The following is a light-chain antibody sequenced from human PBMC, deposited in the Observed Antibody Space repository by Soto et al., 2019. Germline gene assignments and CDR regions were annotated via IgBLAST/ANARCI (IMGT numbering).Light chain of an antibody. J-gene: IGLJ2*01. CDR2: ANN. CDR3: QSYDSSLSDVV. Sequence: QSVLTQPPSVSGAPGQRVTISCTGSSSNIGAGYDVHWYQQLPGTAPKLLIYANNNRPSGVPDRFSGSKSGTSASLAITGLQAEDEADYYYQSYDSSLSDVVFGGGTKLTVL. V-gene: IGLV1-40*01. CDR1: SSNIGAGYD.